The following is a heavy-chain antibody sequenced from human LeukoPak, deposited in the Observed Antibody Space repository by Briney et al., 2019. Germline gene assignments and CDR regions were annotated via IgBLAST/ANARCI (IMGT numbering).Heavy chain of an antibody. J-gene: IGHJ4*02. CDR2: ISYDGSNK. V-gene: IGHV3-30-3*01. D-gene: IGHD3-9*01. CDR1: GFTFSSYA. Sequence: QSGGSLRLSCAASGFTFSSYAMHWVRQAPGKGLEWVAVISYDGSNKYYADSVKGRFTISRDNSKNTLYLQMNSLRAEDTAVYYCAREGGLDILTGYYFDYWGQGTLVTVSS. CDR3: AREGGLDILTGYYFDY.